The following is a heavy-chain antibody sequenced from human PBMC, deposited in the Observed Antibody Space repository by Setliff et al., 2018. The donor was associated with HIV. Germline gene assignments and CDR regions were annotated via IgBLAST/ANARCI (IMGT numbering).Heavy chain of an antibody. Sequence: GASVKVSCKASGYTFNNYAMNWVRQAPGQGLELMGWINTNTGNPTYAQGFTGRFVFSLDTSVSTAYLQISSLKAEDTAVYFCARDLKRPNSNFWGGYPIPFDSWGHGTLVTVSS. CDR3: ARDLKRPNSNFWGGYPIPFDS. D-gene: IGHD3-3*01. CDR2: INTNTGNP. J-gene: IGHJ4*01. V-gene: IGHV7-4-1*02. CDR1: GYTFNNYA.